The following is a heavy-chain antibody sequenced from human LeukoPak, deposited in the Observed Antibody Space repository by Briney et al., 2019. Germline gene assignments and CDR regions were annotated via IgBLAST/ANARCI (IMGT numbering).Heavy chain of an antibody. CDR3: VGYYGIDY. J-gene: IGHJ4*02. V-gene: IGHV3-74*01. CDR1: GFTFSSNW. Sequence: GGSLRLSCAASGFTFSSNWMHWVRQAPGKGLVWVSRINEDGSTTNYADSVKGRFTISRDNAKNTLYLQMNSLRVEDTAVYYCVGYYGIDYWGQGTLVTVSS. CDR2: INEDGSTT. D-gene: IGHD3-10*01.